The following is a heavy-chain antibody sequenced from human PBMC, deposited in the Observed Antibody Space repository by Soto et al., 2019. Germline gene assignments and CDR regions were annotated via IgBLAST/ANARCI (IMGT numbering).Heavy chain of an antibody. J-gene: IGHJ6*02. V-gene: IGHV1-69*13. D-gene: IGHD3-3*01. CDR1: GGTFSSYA. Sequence: SVKVSCKASGGTFSSYAISWVRQAPGQGLEWMGGIIPIFGTANYAQKFQGRVTITADESTSTAYMELSSLRSEDTAVYYCARDRITIFGVVIYYYGMDVWGQGTTVTVSS. CDR3: ARDRITIFGVVIYYYGMDV. CDR2: IIPIFGTA.